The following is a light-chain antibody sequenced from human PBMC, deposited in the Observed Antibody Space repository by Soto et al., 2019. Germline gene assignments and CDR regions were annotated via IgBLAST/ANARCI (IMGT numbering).Light chain of an antibody. CDR1: QSVSSSY. CDR3: QKYGSSS. Sequence: EIVLTQSPGTLSLSPGERATLSCRASQSVSSSYLAWYQQKPGQAPRLLIYGASSRATGIKDRFSGSGSGTDFTVTISRLEPEDFAVYYCQKYGSSSFGQGTKLEIK. V-gene: IGKV3-20*01. CDR2: GAS. J-gene: IGKJ2*01.